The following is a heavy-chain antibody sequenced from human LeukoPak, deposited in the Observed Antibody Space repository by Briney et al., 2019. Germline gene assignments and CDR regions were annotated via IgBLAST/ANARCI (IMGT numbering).Heavy chain of an antibody. Sequence: VATVKVSCKASGYTFTGNYMHWVRQAPGQGLEWMGRINPNSGGTNYAQKFQGRVTMTRDTSISTAYMELSRLRSEDTAVYYCARAYCSAISCYLGLDYWGQGTLVTVSS. V-gene: IGHV1-2*06. CDR2: INPNSGGT. J-gene: IGHJ4*02. CDR1: GYTFTGNY. CDR3: ARAYCSAISCYLGLDY. D-gene: IGHD2-2*01.